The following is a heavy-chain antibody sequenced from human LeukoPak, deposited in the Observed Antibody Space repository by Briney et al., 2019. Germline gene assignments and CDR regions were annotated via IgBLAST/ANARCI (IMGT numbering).Heavy chain of an antibody. D-gene: IGHD3-10*02. CDR3: ARHVNYYYYGMDV. CDR2: IYYSGST. CDR1: GGSINSGGYY. Sequence: SETLSLTCTVSGGSINSGGYYWSWIRQHPGKGLEWIGYIYYSGSTYYNPSLKSRVTISVDTSKNQFSLKLSSVTAADTAVYYCARHVNYYYYGMDVWGQGTTVTVSS. J-gene: IGHJ6*02. V-gene: IGHV4-31*03.